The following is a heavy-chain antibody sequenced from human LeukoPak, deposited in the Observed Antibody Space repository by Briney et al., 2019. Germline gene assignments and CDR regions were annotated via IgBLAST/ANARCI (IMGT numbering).Heavy chain of an antibody. CDR3: ARSRGAGPGAYFDY. Sequence: GGSLRLSCAVSGFSFADEYMSWIRQAPGQGPEWVSYISNTGSYTNYADSVEGRFTISRDNTENSLYLQMNSLRAEDTAVYYCARSRGAGPGAYFDYWGQGTLVTVTS. D-gene: IGHD6-19*01. V-gene: IGHV3-11*03. CDR1: GFSFADEY. J-gene: IGHJ4*02. CDR2: ISNTGSYT.